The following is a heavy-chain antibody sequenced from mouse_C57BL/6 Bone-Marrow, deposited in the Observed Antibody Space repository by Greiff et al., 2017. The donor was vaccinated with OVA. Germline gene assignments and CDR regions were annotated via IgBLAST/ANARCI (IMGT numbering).Heavy chain of an antibody. CDR2: INPSTGGT. CDR3: ATYYYGSSSFDY. D-gene: IGHD1-1*01. J-gene: IGHJ2*01. V-gene: IGHV1-43*01. Sequence: VQLKESGPELVKPGASVKISCKASGYSFTGYYMHWVKQSSEKSLEWIGEINPSTGGTSYNQKFKGKATLTVDKSSSTAYMQLKSLTSEDSAVYYCATYYYGSSSFDYWGQGTTLTVSS. CDR1: GYSFTGYY.